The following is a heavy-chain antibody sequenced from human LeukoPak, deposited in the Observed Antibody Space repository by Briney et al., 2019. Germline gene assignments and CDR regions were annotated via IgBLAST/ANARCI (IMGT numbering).Heavy chain of an antibody. Sequence: PGGSLRLSCAASGFNFSNYAMTWVRQAPGKGLEWVSTVSSNDRPYYADSVKGRFTISRDNSKNTLYLQMNSLRAEDTAVYYCAKDSSSWTSFDYWGQGTLVTVSS. J-gene: IGHJ4*02. CDR1: GFNFSNYA. D-gene: IGHD6-13*01. CDR3: AKDSSSWTSFDY. CDR2: VSSNDRP. V-gene: IGHV3-23*01.